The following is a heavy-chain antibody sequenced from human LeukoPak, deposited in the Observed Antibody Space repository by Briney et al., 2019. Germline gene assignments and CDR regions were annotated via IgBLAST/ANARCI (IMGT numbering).Heavy chain of an antibody. Sequence: SETLSLTCAAYGGSFSGYYWSWIRQPPGKGLEWIGEINHSGSTNYNPSLKSRVTISVDTSKNQFSLKLSSVTAADTAVYYCARGYYDFWSGYSSYYFDYWGQGTLVTVSS. CDR3: ARGYYDFWSGYSSYYFDY. J-gene: IGHJ4*02. V-gene: IGHV4-34*01. CDR2: INHSGST. D-gene: IGHD3-3*01. CDR1: GGSFSGYY.